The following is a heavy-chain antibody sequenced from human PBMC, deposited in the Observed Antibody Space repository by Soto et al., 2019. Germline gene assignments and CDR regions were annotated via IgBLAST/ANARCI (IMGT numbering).Heavy chain of an antibody. D-gene: IGHD1-20*01. Sequence: GGSLRLSCVVSQLSFSYYTMSWVRLVPGKGLEWVSGISDNGGAIYYADSVKARFTVSRDNSKNSLYLQMDSLRAEDTAIYYCIPIITGSLASWGQGSLVTGSS. CDR3: IPIITGSLAS. CDR2: ISDNGGAI. J-gene: IGHJ4*02. CDR1: QLSFSYYT. V-gene: IGHV3-23*01.